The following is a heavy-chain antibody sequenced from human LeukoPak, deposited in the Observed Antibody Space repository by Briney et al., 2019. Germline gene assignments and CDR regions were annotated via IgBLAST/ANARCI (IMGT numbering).Heavy chain of an antibody. CDR2: IYTSGST. J-gene: IGHJ4*02. CDR3: ARDFEYSSSWFYFDY. CDR1: GGSISSYY. D-gene: IGHD6-13*01. Sequence: SETLSLTCTVSGGSISSYYWSWIRQPAGKGLEWIGRIYTSGSTNYNPSLKSRVTMSVDTSKNQFSLKLSSVTAADTAVYYCARDFEYSSSWFYFDYWGQGTLVTVSS. V-gene: IGHV4-4*07.